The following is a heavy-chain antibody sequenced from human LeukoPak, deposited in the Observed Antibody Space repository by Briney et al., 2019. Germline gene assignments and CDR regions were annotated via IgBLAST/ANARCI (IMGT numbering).Heavy chain of an antibody. Sequence: GGSLRLSCAASGFTFSSYGMHWVRQAPGTGLEWVSYISTSGITIYYADSVKGRFTISRDNAKNSLFLQMNSLRVEDTAVYYCARDPPSQIRRAFDVWGQGTMVTVSS. D-gene: IGHD3-10*01. CDR3: ARDPPSQIRRAFDV. J-gene: IGHJ3*01. CDR1: GFTFSSYG. V-gene: IGHV3-48*04. CDR2: ISTSGITI.